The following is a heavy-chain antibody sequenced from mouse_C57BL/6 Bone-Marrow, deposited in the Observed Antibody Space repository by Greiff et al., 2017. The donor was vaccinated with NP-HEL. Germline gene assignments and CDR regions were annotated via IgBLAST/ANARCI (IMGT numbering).Heavy chain of an antibody. J-gene: IGHJ2*01. D-gene: IGHD2-5*01. V-gene: IGHV1-55*01. Sequence: QVQLQQPGAELVKPGASVKMSCKASGYTFTSYWITWVKQRPGQGLEWIGDIYPGSGSTNYNEKFKSKATLTVDTSSSTAYMQLSSLTSEDSAVYYWARGYSKEVYFDYWGQGTTLTVSS. CDR3: ARGYSKEVYFDY. CDR2: IYPGSGST. CDR1: GYTFTSYW.